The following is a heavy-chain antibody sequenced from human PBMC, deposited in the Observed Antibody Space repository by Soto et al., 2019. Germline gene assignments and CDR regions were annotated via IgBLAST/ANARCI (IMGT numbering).Heavy chain of an antibody. V-gene: IGHV4-59*01. Sequence: PSETLSLTCTVSGGSISSYYWSWIRQPPGKGLEWIGYIYYSGSTNYNPSLKSRVTISVDTSKNQFSLKLSSVTAADTAVYYCGGGVPAAILYDYWGQGTLVTVSS. D-gene: IGHD2-2*01. CDR1: GGSISSYY. CDR3: GGGVPAAILYDY. CDR2: IYYSGST. J-gene: IGHJ4*02.